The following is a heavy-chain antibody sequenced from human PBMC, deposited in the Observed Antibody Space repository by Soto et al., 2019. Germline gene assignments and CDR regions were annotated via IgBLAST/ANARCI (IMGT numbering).Heavy chain of an antibody. J-gene: IGHJ4*02. V-gene: IGHV3-7*02. CDR3: XXNYD. Sequence: EVQLVESGGDLVQPGGSLRLSCATSGFTFSGNWMSWVRQAPGKGXEXXXXXXXXXXXXXYVDSVRGRFTISRDNAKXXXXXXXXXXXXXXXXXXXXXXNYDWGQGTLVSVSP. D-gene: IGHD3-16*01. CDR2: XXXXXXXX. CDR1: GFTFSGNW.